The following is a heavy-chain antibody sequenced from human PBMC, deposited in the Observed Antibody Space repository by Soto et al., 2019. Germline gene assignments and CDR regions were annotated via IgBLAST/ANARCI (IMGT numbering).Heavy chain of an antibody. V-gene: IGHV3-30-3*01. D-gene: IGHD6-19*01. CDR3: SSGEGIAVAGTSFDY. Sequence: QVQLVESGGGVVQPGRSLRLSCAASGFTFSSYTMHWVRQAPGKGLEWVALISYDGSNKYYADSVKGRFTISRDNSKNTLYLQMNSLRAEDTAGYYCSSGEGIAVAGTSFDYWCQGTLVSVSS. CDR2: ISYDGSNK. CDR1: GFTFSSYT. J-gene: IGHJ4*02.